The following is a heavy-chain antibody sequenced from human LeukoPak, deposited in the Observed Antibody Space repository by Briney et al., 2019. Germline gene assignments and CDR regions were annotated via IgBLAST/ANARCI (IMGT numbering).Heavy chain of an antibody. D-gene: IGHD3-22*01. Sequence: GGSLRLSCTASGFSFSSYAMHWVRQAPGKGLEFVSAISSSGDYTYYANSVKGRFTVSRDNSKSMLHLQMGSLRAEDMAVYYCARDQGYDNSGYNFFDYWGQGTLVTVSS. CDR2: ISSSGDYT. V-gene: IGHV3-64*01. CDR1: GFSFSSYA. J-gene: IGHJ4*02. CDR3: ARDQGYDNSGYNFFDY.